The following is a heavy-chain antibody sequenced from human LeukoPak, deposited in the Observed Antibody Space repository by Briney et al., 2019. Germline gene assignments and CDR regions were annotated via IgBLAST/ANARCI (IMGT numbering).Heavy chain of an antibody. CDR2: ISAYNGNT. V-gene: IGHV1-18*01. CDR1: GYTFTSYG. CDR3: ARRRGAAKPYYYYYYMDV. Sequence: GASVEVSCKASGYTFTSYGISWVRQAPGQGLEWMGWISAYNGNTNYAQKLQGRVTMTTDTSTSTAYMELRSLRSDDTAVYYCARRRGAAKPYYYYYYMDVWGKGTTVTVSS. J-gene: IGHJ6*03. D-gene: IGHD1-26*01.